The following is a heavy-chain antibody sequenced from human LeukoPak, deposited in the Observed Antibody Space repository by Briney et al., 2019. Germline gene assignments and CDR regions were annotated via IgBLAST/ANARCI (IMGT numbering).Heavy chain of an antibody. D-gene: IGHD3-10*01. Sequence: GGSLRLSCAASRFTVRDGYMSWVRQAPGKRLEWLAFIYVSGTTFYAASVKSRFTISRDNAKNTVYLQMNNLRAEDTALYYCGRHAYGGSPPLSWGQGALVTVSS. V-gene: IGHV3-53*01. CDR3: GRHAYGGSPPLS. J-gene: IGHJ4*02. CDR1: RFTVRDGY. CDR2: IYVSGTT.